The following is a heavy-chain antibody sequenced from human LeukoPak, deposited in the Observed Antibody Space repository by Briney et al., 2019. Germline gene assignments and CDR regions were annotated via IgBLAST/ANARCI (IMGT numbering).Heavy chain of an antibody. CDR3: ARAGPGSGCYFYY. J-gene: IGHJ4*02. CDR2: ISPYNGNT. V-gene: IGHV1-18*01. D-gene: IGHD6-19*01. Sequence: ASVKVSCTASGSDFTSVGITWVRRAPGHGLEWMGWISPYNGNTRYAQKFQGRVAMTTDTSTTTAYMELRGLRFNDTAVYYCARAGPGSGCYFYYWGQGTLVTVSS. CDR1: GSDFTSVG.